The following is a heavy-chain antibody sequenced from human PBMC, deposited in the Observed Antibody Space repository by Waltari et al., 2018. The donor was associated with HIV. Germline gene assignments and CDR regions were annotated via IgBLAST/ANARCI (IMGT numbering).Heavy chain of an antibody. Sequence: EVQLLESGGGLVQPGGSLRLSCPASTLRIENYAIRWVRQAPGKGLEWVASISAGGSSTYYADSVKGRFTISRDNPKSTLYLQMNGLRAEDTAVYYCAKEDTGSAGGYFDYWGQGTLVTVSS. CDR1: TLRIENYA. D-gene: IGHD2-15*01. V-gene: IGHV3-23*01. CDR2: ISAGGSST. J-gene: IGHJ4*02. CDR3: AKEDTGSAGGYFDY.